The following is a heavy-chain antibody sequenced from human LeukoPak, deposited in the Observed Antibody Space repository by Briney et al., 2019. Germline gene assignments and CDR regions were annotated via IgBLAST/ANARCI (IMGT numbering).Heavy chain of an antibody. CDR2: IRSKTYGGTT. V-gene: IGHV3-49*03. CDR1: GFIFGDYA. Sequence: GGSLRLSCTASGFIFGDYAMSWFRQAPGKGLEWVGFIRSKTYGGTTEYAASVKGRFTISRDDSKSIAYLQMNSLKTEDTAVYYCARSEGSGTYFWGQGTLVTVSS. J-gene: IGHJ4*02. D-gene: IGHD3-10*01. CDR3: ARSEGSGTYF.